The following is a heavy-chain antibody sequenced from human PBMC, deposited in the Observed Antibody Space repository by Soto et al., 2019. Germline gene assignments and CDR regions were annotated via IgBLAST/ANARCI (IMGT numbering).Heavy chain of an antibody. J-gene: IGHJ4*02. CDR2: IFQSGST. Sequence: QVQLQESGPGLVKPSGTLSLTCAVSGGSIRSNNWWSWVRQPPGKGLEWIGEIFQSGSTNYNPSLKTRVTTSANKSNNQSSLKLSSGTAADTAVYYCARVYSGSYSDYWGQGTLVTVSS. V-gene: IGHV4-4*02. CDR3: ARVYSGSYSDY. D-gene: IGHD1-26*01. CDR1: GGSIRSNNW.